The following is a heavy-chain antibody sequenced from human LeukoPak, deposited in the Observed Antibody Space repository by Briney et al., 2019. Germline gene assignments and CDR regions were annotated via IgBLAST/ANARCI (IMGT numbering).Heavy chain of an antibody. D-gene: IGHD7-27*01. CDR3: AHIMGSGDEADY. J-gene: IGHJ4*02. CDR2: MNPNSGNT. CDR1: GYTFTSYD. V-gene: IGHV1-8*01. Sequence: ASVTVSFKASGYTFTSYDIDWVRQAAGQGLEWMGWMNPNSGNTGYAQKFQGRVTMTRNTSISTAYMELSSLRSEDTAVYYCAHIMGSGDEADYWGQGTLVTVSS.